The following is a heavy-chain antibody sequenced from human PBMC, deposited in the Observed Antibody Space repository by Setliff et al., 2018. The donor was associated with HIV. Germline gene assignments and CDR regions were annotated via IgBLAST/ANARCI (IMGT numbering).Heavy chain of an antibody. D-gene: IGHD5-18*01. V-gene: IGHV4-59*11. J-gene: IGHJ6*03. CDR2: IFYSGST. CDR3: ARGAGYSYFDYSYYYVDV. CDR1: DGSIRSHY. Sequence: PSETLSLTCTVSDGSIRSHYWSWIRQPPGKGLEWIGYIFYSGSTNYNPSLKSRVTISVDTTKSQISLKLSSVTAADTAVYYCARGAGYSYFDYSYYYVDVWGKGTTVTVSS.